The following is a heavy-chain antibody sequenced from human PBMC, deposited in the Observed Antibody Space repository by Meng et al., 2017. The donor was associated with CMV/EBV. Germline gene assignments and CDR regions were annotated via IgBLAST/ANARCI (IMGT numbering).Heavy chain of an antibody. CDR1: GFTVSSNY. Sequence: GESLKISCAASGFTVSSNYMSWVRQAPGKGLEWVSSISSSSSYIYYADSVKGRFTISRDNAKNSLYLQMNSLRAEDTAVYYCARSYYGSGTFDYWGQGTLVTVSS. V-gene: IGHV3-21*01. J-gene: IGHJ4*02. CDR3: ARSYYGSGTFDY. D-gene: IGHD3-10*01. CDR2: ISSSSSYI.